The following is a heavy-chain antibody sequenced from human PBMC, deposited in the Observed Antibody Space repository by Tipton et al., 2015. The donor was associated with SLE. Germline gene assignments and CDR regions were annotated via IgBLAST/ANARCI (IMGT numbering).Heavy chain of an antibody. D-gene: IGHD1-26*01. J-gene: IGHJ4*02. V-gene: IGHV4-38-2*02. Sequence: TLSLTCTVSGYSISSGYYWGWIRQPPGKGLEWIGSIYHSGSTYYNPSLKSRVTISVETSKNQFSLKLSSVTAADTAVYYCAGMSFPREGYFDYWGQGTLVTVTS. CDR2: IYHSGST. CDR3: AGMSFPREGYFDY. CDR1: GYSISSGYY.